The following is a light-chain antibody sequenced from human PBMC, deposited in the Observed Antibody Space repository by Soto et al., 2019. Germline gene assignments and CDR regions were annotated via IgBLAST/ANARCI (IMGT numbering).Light chain of an antibody. J-gene: IGLJ2*01. CDR3: SSYTSSSTVI. CDR1: SSDIGGYNY. Sequence: QSALTQPASVSGSPGQSITISCTGTSSDIGGYNYISWYQQLPGKAPKFIIYDVRNRPSGVSNRFSGSRSGNTASLTISGLQAEDEADYYCSSYTSSSTVIFGGGTKLTVL. V-gene: IGLV2-14*01. CDR2: DVR.